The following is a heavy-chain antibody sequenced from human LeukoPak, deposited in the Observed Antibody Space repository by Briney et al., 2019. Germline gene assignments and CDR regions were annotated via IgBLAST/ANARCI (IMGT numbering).Heavy chain of an antibody. CDR1: GFTFSSYS. V-gene: IGHV3-23*01. CDR2: ISGSGGST. D-gene: IGHD6-13*01. Sequence: PGGSLRLSCAASGFTFSSYSMNWVRQAPGKGLEWVSAISGSGGSTYYADSVKGRFTISRDNSKNTLYLQMNSLRAEDTAVYYCAKVASSRLNERFDYWGQGTLVTVSS. CDR3: AKVASSRLNERFDY. J-gene: IGHJ4*02.